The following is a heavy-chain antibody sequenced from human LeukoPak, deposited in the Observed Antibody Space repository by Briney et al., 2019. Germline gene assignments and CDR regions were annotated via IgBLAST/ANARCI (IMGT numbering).Heavy chain of an antibody. J-gene: IGHJ4*02. CDR2: INPSGGST. CDR3: ARDAHDLFDY. V-gene: IGHV1-46*01. Sequence: GGSLRLSCAASGFTFSSYYMHWVRQAPGQGLEWMGIINPSGGSTSYAQKFQGRVTMTRDTSTSTVYMELSSLRSEDTAVYYCARDAHDLFDYWGQGTLVTVSS. D-gene: IGHD3-16*01. CDR1: GFTFSSYY.